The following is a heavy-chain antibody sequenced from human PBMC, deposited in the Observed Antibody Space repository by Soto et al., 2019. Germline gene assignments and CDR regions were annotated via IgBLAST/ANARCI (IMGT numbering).Heavy chain of an antibody. J-gene: IGHJ6*02. CDR3: ATETRVYYYYGMDV. CDR1: GGSISSGGYY. Sequence: SETLSLTCTVSGGSISSGGYYWSWIRQHPGKGLERIGYIYYSGSTYYNPSLKSRVTISVDTSKNQFSLKLSSVTAADTAVYYCATETRVYYYYGMDVWGQGTTVTVSS. V-gene: IGHV4-31*03. D-gene: IGHD1-1*01. CDR2: IYYSGST.